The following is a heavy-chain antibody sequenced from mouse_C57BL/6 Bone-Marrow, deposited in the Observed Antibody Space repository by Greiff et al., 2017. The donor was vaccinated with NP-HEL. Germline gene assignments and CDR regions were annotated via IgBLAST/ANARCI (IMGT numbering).Heavy chain of an antibody. V-gene: IGHV5-6*01. J-gene: IGHJ4*01. Sequence: EVQLVESGGDLVKPGGSLKLSCAASGFTFSSYGMSWVRQTPDKRLEWVATISSGGSYTYYPDSVKGRFTISRDNAKNTLYLQMSSLKSEDTAMYYCARLGGYYYAMDYWGQGTSVTVSS. CDR1: GFTFSSYG. CDR3: ARLGGYYYAMDY. CDR2: ISSGGSYT.